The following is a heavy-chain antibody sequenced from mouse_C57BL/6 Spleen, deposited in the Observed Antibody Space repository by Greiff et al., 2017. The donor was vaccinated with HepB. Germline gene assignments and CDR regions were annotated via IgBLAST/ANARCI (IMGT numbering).Heavy chain of an antibody. Sequence: QVQLQQSGPELVKPGASVKISCKVSGYAFSSSWMNWVKQRPGKGLEWIGRIYPGDGDTNYNGKFKGKATLTADKSSSTAYMQLSSLTSEDSAVYFCARGGGSSHYYAMDYWGQGTSVTVSS. J-gene: IGHJ4*01. V-gene: IGHV1-82*01. CDR1: GYAFSSSW. CDR3: ARGGGSSHYYAMDY. D-gene: IGHD1-1*01. CDR2: IYPGDGDT.